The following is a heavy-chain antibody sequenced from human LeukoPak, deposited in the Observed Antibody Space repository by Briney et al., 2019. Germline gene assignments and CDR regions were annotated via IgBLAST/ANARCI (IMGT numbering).Heavy chain of an antibody. CDR2: ISAYNGNT. CDR3: ARGGGDYQGSGRWFDP. D-gene: IGHD3-10*01. CDR1: GYTFTGYY. V-gene: IGHV1-18*04. J-gene: IGHJ5*02. Sequence: ASVKVSCKASGYTFTGYYMHWVRQAPGQGLEWMGWISAYNGNTNYAQKLQGRVTMTTDTSTSTAYMELSRLRSDDTAVYYCARGGGDYQGSGRWFDPWGQGTLVTVSS.